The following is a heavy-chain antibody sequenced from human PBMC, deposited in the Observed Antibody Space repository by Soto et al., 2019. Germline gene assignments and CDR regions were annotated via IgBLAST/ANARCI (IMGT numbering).Heavy chain of an antibody. CDR1: SGSIRSGGYF. CDR2: IYYGGRT. CDR3: AGFAKEANPKLESWSAVDF. Sequence: VQLQESGPGLVKPSQTLSLTCTVSSGSIRSGGYFWSWVRQPPGKGLEWIGHIYYGGRTTYNPSFESRVAMSVDASKNEFSLKVNSVAAADTAIYYCAGFAKEANPKLESWSAVDFWGRGTLVTVSS. V-gene: IGHV4-30-4*08. D-gene: IGHD6-6*01. J-gene: IGHJ4*02.